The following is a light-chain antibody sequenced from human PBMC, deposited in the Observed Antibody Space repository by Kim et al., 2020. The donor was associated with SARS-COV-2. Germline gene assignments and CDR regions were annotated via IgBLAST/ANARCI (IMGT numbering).Light chain of an antibody. Sequence: SYELTQPPSVSVSPGQTASITCSGYKLGDKYVSWYQQKPGQSAVVVIYQDNQRPSGIPERFSGSNSGNTATLTISGTQAMDEADYYCPARDSSTHNYV. V-gene: IGLV3-1*01. CDR2: QDN. J-gene: IGLJ1*01. CDR3: PARDSSTHNYV. CDR1: KLGDKY.